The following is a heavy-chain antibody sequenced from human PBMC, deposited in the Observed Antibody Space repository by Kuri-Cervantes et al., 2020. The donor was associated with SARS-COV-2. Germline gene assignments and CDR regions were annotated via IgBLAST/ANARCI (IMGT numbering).Heavy chain of an antibody. V-gene: IGHV3-30*01. CDR2: ISYDGSNK. CDR1: GSTFSSYA. J-gene: IGHJ6*02. CDR3: AREYCSSTSCYAEYYYYYYGMDV. D-gene: IGHD2-2*01. Sequence: LSLTCAASGSTFSSYAMHWVRQAPGKGLEWVAVISYDGSNKYYADSVKGRFTISRDNSKNTLYLQMNSLRAEDTAVYYCAREYCSSTSCYAEYYYYYYGMDVWGQGTTVTVSS.